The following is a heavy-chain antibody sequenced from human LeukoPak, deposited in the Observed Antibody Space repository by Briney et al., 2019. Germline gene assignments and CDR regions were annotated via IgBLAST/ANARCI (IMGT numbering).Heavy chain of an antibody. CDR2: IIPIFGTA. V-gene: IGHV1-69*13. J-gene: IGHJ4*02. CDR1: GYTFTSYG. CDR3: ATYSSSSYYFDY. Sequence: SVKVSCKASGYTFTSYGISWVRQAPGQGLEWMGGIIPIFGTANYAQKFQGRVTITADESTSTAYMELSSLRSEDTAVYYCATYSSSSYYFDYWGQGTLVTVSS. D-gene: IGHD6-6*01.